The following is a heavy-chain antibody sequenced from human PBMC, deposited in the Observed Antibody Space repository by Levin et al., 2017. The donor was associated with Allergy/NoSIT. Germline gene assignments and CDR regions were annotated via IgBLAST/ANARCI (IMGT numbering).Heavy chain of an antibody. CDR3: TRDDFWGGPYREEQNQSGY. J-gene: IGHJ4*02. CDR1: GFTVSDAW. Sequence: GGSLRLSCAASGFTVSDAWMSWVRQAPGKGLEWVGRINTKTDGGTTEYAAPVKGRFTVSRDDSKNTLWLQMNSMKTDDKAVYYCTRDDFWGGPYREEQNQSGYWGQGTLVSVSS. D-gene: IGHD3-3*01. V-gene: IGHV3-15*01. CDR2: INTKTDGGTT.